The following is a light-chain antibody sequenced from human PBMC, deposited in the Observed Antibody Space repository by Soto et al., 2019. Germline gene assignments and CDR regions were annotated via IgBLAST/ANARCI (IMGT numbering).Light chain of an antibody. CDR1: QSVTSNY. CDR2: GIS. V-gene: IGKV3-20*01. J-gene: IGKJ1*01. Sequence: EVVMTQSRATLSVSPGERATLSCSASQSVTSNYLAWYQQKPGQAPRLLIYGISTRATGVPDRFSGSGSGTDFTLTISRLEPEDFAVYYCQQYTDWPLTFGQGTKVDIK. CDR3: QQYTDWPLT.